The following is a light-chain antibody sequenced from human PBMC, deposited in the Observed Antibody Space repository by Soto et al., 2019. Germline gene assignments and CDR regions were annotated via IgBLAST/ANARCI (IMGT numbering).Light chain of an antibody. Sequence: QSVLTQPPSASGSPGQSVTISCTGTSSYVGGYNYVSWYQQHPGKAPKLMIYEVSKRPSGVPDRFSGSKSGNTASLTVSGLQAEDEADYYCSSYAGSHNLLVFGTATKVTVL. J-gene: IGLJ1*01. CDR3: SSYAGSHNLLV. V-gene: IGLV2-8*01. CDR1: SSYVGGYNY. CDR2: EVS.